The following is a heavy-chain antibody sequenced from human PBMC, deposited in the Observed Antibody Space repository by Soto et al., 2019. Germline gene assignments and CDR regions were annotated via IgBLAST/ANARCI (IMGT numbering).Heavy chain of an antibody. CDR2: IYYSGST. Sequence: QLQLQESGPGPVKPSETLSLTCTVSGGSISSSSYYWGWIRQPPGKGLEWIGSIYYSGSTYYNPSIKSRVTISVDTSKNQFSLKLSSVTAADTAVYYCARHLDQGDYMDVWGKGTTVTVSS. V-gene: IGHV4-39*01. CDR3: ARHLDQGDYMDV. J-gene: IGHJ6*03. CDR1: GGSISSSSYY.